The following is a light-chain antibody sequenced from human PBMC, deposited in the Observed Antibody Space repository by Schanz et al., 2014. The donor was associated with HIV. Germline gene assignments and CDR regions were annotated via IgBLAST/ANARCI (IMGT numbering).Light chain of an antibody. J-gene: IGKJ2*01. CDR1: QSISIY. V-gene: IGKV1-39*01. CDR2: AAS. CDR3: QQSYSTPHT. Sequence: DIQMTQSPSSLSASVGDRVTITCRASQSISIYLNWYQQKPGKAPKLLISAASSLQSGVPSGFSGSGSGTDFTLTISSLQPEDFATYYCQQSYSTPHTFGQGTKLEIK.